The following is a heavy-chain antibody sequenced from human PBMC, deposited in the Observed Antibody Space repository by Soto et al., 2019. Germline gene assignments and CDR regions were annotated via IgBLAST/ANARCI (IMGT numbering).Heavy chain of an antibody. Sequence: ASVKVSCKASGYTFTGYYMHWVRQAPGQGLEWMGWINPNSGGTNYAQKFQGWVTMTRDTSISTAYMELSRLRSDDTAVYYCARDSRDTAMVIGYYYGMDVWGQGTTVTVSS. CDR1: GYTFTGYY. CDR2: INPNSGGT. D-gene: IGHD5-18*01. V-gene: IGHV1-2*04. CDR3: ARDSRDTAMVIGYYYGMDV. J-gene: IGHJ6*02.